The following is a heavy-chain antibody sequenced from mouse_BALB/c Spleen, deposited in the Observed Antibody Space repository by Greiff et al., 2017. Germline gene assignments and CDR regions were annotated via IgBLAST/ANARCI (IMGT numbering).Heavy chain of an antibody. J-gene: IGHJ1*01. CDR1: GFTFSSYA. CDR2: ISSGGST. Sequence: EVKVVESGGGLVKPGGSLKLSCAASGFTFSSYAMSWVRQTPEKRLEWVASISSGGSTYYPDSVEGRFTISRDNARNILYLQMSSLRSEDTAMYYCARVGYYGYWYFDVWGAGTTVTVSS. CDR3: ARVGYYGYWYFDV. D-gene: IGHD2-1*01. V-gene: IGHV5-6-5*01.